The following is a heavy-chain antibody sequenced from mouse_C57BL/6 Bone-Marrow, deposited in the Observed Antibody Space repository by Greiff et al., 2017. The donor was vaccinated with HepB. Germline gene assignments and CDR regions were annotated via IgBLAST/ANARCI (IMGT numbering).Heavy chain of an antibody. J-gene: IGHJ2*01. CDR1: GYSITSGYY. CDR2: ISYDGSN. D-gene: IGHD4-1*01. CDR3: ARGGPNWASDY. Sequence: VQLQESGPGLVKPSPSLSLTCSVTGYSITSGYYWNWIRQVPGNKLEWMGYISYDGSNNYNPSLKNRISITRDTSKNQFFLKLNSVTTEDTATYYCARGGPNWASDYWGQGTTLTVSS. V-gene: IGHV3-6*01.